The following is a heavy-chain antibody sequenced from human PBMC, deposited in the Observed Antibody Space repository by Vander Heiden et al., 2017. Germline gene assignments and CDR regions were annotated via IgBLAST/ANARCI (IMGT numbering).Heavy chain of an antibody. CDR1: DTRFSKFW. CDR2: IYPGDSDA. D-gene: IGHD1-20*01. Sequence: EVQVVQSGGEVKKPGESLKISCQGSDTRFSKFWIGWFRQAPGQGVEWMGSIYPGDSDAKYTPSFQGHVTISVDRSISTAFLHWSSLKATDTAMYYCASAEAVGMSDSWGQGTLVTVSP. V-gene: IGHV5-51*01. CDR3: ASAEAVGMSDS. J-gene: IGHJ4*02.